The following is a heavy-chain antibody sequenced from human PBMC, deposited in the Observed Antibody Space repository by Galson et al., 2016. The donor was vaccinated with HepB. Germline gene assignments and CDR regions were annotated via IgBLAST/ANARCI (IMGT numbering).Heavy chain of an antibody. V-gene: IGHV3-30*18. CDR1: GFTFSNYG. Sequence: SLRLSCAASGFTFSNYGIHWVRQAPGKGLEWVAAISFDGSNPSYGDFVKGRFTISRDNSKNTLFLQMNSLRAEDTAVYYCAKDVVVAASYHYYYYDTDVWGQGTTVTVSS. D-gene: IGHD2-15*01. CDR2: ISFDGSNP. J-gene: IGHJ6*02. CDR3: AKDVVVAASYHYYYYDTDV.